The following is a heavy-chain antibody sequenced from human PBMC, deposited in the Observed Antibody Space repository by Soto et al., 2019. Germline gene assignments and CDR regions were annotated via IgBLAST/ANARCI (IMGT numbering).Heavy chain of an antibody. V-gene: IGHV6-1*01. CDR1: GDSVSSNSAA. Sequence: SQTLSLTCAISGDSVSSNSAAWNWVRQSPSRGLEWLGRTYFRFNWYYDYAVSIKSRITISPDTSGNQFSLQLTSVTPEDTAVYFCARDGYSTGWYVFDYWGQGTLVTVSS. CDR2: TYFRFNWYY. J-gene: IGHJ4*02. CDR3: ARDGYSTGWYVFDY. D-gene: IGHD6-13*01.